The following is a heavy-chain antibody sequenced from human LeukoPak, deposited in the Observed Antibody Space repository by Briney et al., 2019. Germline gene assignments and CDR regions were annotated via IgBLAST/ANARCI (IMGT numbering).Heavy chain of an antibody. V-gene: IGHV3-30*01. CDR2: ISYDGSNK. CDR3: ASVGEAAADLPYFDS. CDR1: GFTFSSYA. Sequence: PGGSLRLSCAASGFTFSSYAMHWVRQAPGKGLEWVAIISYDGSNKYYADSVKGRFTISRDNSKNTLYLEMNSLRAEDTAVYYCASVGEAAADLPYFDSWGQGTLVTVSS. J-gene: IGHJ4*02. D-gene: IGHD6-13*01.